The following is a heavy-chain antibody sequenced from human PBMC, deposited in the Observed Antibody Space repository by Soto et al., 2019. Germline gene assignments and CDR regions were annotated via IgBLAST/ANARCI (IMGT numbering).Heavy chain of an antibody. V-gene: IGHV1-69*05. Sequence: QVQLVQSGAEVKKPGSSVKVSCKASGGTFSSYAISWVRQAPGQGLEWMGGIIPIFGTANYAQKFQGRVTITRDESTSTAYLELRSLRSEDTAVDFCARVRGVAAAGTMEGGWVASWGHRTLVTVSP. CDR2: IIPIFGTA. D-gene: IGHD6-13*01. CDR1: GGTFSSYA. CDR3: ARVRGVAAAGTMEGGWVAS. J-gene: IGHJ5*01.